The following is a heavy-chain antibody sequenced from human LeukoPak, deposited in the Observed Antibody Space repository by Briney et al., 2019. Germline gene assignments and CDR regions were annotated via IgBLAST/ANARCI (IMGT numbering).Heavy chain of an antibody. Sequence: SGGSLRLSCAASGFTFSSYSMNWVRQAPGKGLEWVSSISSSSSYIYYADSVKGRFTISRDNAKNSLYLQMNSLRAEDTAVYYCARALPVAVAGIGYFDYWGQGTLVTVSS. CDR2: ISSSSSYI. V-gene: IGHV3-21*01. CDR1: GFTFSSYS. J-gene: IGHJ4*02. D-gene: IGHD6-19*01. CDR3: ARALPVAVAGIGYFDY.